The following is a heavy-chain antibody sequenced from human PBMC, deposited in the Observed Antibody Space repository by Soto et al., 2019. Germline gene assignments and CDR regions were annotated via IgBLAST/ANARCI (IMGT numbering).Heavy chain of an antibody. Sequence: GGSLRLSCAASGFTFSSYGMHWVRQAPGKGLEWVAVIWYDGSNKYYADSVKGRFTISRDNSKNTLYLQMNSLRAEDTAVYYCAREETGSDYYYYMDVWGKGTTVTVSS. CDR2: IWYDGSNK. V-gene: IGHV3-33*01. CDR3: AREETGSDYYYYMDV. CDR1: GFTFSSYG. J-gene: IGHJ6*03. D-gene: IGHD6-25*01.